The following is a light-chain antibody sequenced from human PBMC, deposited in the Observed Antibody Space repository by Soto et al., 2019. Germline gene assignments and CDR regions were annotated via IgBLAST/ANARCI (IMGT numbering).Light chain of an antibody. J-gene: IGLJ1*01. CDR3: CSYAGSVYV. CDR2: DVS. CDR1: SSDVGGYNY. V-gene: IGLV2-11*01. Sequence: QSALTQPRSVSGSPGQSVTISCTGTSSDVGGYNYVSWYQQHPGKAPKLMIYDVSKRPSGVPDRFSGSKSGNTASLTISGLQAEDEADSYCCSYAGSVYVFGTGTKLTVL.